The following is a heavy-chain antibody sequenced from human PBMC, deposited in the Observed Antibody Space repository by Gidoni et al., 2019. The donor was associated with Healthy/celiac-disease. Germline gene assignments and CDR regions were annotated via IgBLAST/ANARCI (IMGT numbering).Heavy chain of an antibody. CDR2: IYSGGST. CDR1: GFTVSSNY. J-gene: IGHJ6*02. Sequence: EVQLVESGGGLIQPGGSLRLSCAASGFTVSSNYMSWVRQAPGKGLEWVSVIYSGGSTYYADSVKGRFTISRDNSKNTLYLQMNSLRAEDTAVYYCAREYRCIVVASCGMDVWGQGTTVTVSS. D-gene: IGHD6-19*01. V-gene: IGHV3-53*01. CDR3: AREYRCIVVASCGMDV.